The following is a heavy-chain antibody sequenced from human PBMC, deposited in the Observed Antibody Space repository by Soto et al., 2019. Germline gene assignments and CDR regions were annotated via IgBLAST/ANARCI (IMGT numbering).Heavy chain of an antibody. CDR2: IYYSGST. V-gene: IGHV4-61*08. CDR3: ASSFQPRLNYYYYMDV. D-gene: IGHD2-8*01. J-gene: IGHJ6*03. CDR1: GGSISSGGYY. Sequence: PSETLSLTCTVSGGSISSGGYYWSWIRQHPGKGLEWIGYIYYSGSTNYNPSLKSRVTISVDTSKNQFSLKLSSVTAADTAVYYCASSFQPRLNYYYYMDVWGKGTTVT.